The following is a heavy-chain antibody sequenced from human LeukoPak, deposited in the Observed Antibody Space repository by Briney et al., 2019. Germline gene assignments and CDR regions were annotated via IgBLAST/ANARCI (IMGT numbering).Heavy chain of an antibody. V-gene: IGHV3-15*01. CDR2: IKSQTDGGTT. Sequence: GGSLRLSCAASGFTFSDYYMSWIRQAPGKGLEWVGHIKSQTDGGTTDYAAPVKGRFTISRDDSKNTLYLQLNSLKTEDTAVYYCTTGTWIQLWLADYWGQGTLVTVSS. J-gene: IGHJ4*02. CDR1: GFTFSDYY. CDR3: TTGTWIQLWLADY. D-gene: IGHD5-18*01.